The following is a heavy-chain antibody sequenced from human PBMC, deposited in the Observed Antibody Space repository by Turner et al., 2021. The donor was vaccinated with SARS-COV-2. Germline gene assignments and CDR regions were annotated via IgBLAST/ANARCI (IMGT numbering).Heavy chain of an antibody. CDR1: CCSISSSSYY. J-gene: IGHJ6*02. V-gene: IGHV4-39*01. CDR2: IYYSVST. CDR3: ASQEALVPSYYYYYYGMDV. Sequence: QLQLQESGPGLVKPSENLSLTCTVSCCSISSSSYYWGWIRQPPGKGLEWLGSIYYSVSTYYNPSLNSRVTISVDTSKNQFSLKLSSVTAAYTAVYYCASQEALVPSYYYYYYGMDVWGQGTTVTFSS. D-gene: IGHD3-10*01.